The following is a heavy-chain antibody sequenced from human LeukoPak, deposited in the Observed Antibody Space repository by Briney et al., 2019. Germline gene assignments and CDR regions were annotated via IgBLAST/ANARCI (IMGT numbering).Heavy chain of an antibody. CDR1: GGSISSSSYY. V-gene: IGHV4-39*07. Sequence: SETLSLTCTVSGGSISSSSYYWGWIRQPPGKGLEWIGSIYHSGSTYYNPSLKSRVTISVDTSKNQFSLKLSSVTAADTAVYYCARAKWINGVHYYYYMDVWGKGTTVTISS. D-gene: IGHD5-12*01. J-gene: IGHJ6*03. CDR2: IYHSGST. CDR3: ARAKWINGVHYYYYMDV.